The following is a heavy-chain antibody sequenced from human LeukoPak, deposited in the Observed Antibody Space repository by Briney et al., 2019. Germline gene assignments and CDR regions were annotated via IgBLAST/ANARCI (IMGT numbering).Heavy chain of an antibody. Sequence: GASVKVSFKASGYTFTDYYMHWVRQAPGQGLEWMGWINPNSGGTNYAQKFQDRVTMTRDTSISTAYMELSRLRSDDTAVYYCAREMATIPGDFDIWGQGTMVTVSS. D-gene: IGHD5-24*01. V-gene: IGHV1-2*02. CDR2: INPNSGGT. J-gene: IGHJ3*02. CDR3: AREMATIPGDFDI. CDR1: GYTFTDYY.